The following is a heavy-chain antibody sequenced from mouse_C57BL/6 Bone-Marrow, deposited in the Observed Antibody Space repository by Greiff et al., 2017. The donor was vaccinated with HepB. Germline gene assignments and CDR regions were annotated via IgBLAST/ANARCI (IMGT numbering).Heavy chain of an antibody. CDR1: GYTFTSYW. D-gene: IGHD1-1*01. Sequence: VQLQQPGAELVKPGASVKMSCKASGYTFTSYWITWVKQRPGQGLEWIGDIYPGSGSTNYNEKFKSKATLTVDTSSSTAYMQLSSLTSEDSAVYYCARVSPYYGSSYGDYWGQGTTLTVSS. J-gene: IGHJ2*01. CDR3: ARVSPYYGSSYGDY. V-gene: IGHV1-55*01. CDR2: IYPGSGST.